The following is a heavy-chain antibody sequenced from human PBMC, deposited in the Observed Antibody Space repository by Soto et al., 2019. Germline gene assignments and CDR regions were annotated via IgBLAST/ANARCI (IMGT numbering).Heavy chain of an antibody. J-gene: IGHJ4*02. CDR2: IYSGGST. CDR1: GFTVSSNY. D-gene: IGHD4-17*01. Sequence: EVQLVESGGGLIQPGGSLRLSCAASGFTVSSNYMSWVRQAAGKGLEWVSVIYSGGSTYYADSVKGRFTISRDNSKNTLYLQMNSLRAEDTAVYYCARESGGTTVTTSGYYFDYWGQGTLVTVSS. CDR3: ARESGGTTVTTSGYYFDY. V-gene: IGHV3-53*01.